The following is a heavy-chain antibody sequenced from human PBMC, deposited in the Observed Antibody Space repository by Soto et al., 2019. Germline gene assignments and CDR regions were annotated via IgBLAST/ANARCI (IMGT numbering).Heavy chain of an antibody. CDR3: ARVNPADSSGYYSHFDC. V-gene: IGHV1-69*01. Sequence: QVQLVQSGAEVKKPGSSVKVSCKASGGTFSSYAISWVRQAPGQGLEWMGGIIPIFGTANYAQKFQGRVTITADESTSTAYMELSSLRSEDTAVYYCARVNPADSSGYYSHFDCWGQGTLVTVSS. D-gene: IGHD3-22*01. CDR1: GGTFSSYA. J-gene: IGHJ4*02. CDR2: IIPIFGTA.